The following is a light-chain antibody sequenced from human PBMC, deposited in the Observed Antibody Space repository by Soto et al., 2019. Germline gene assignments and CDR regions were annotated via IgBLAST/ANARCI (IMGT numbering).Light chain of an antibody. Sequence: EIVLTQFAGALCFSRGERAALSCRASQSVSSSYLAWYQQKPGQAPRLLIYGASSRATGIPDRFSGSGSGTGFTLTITTLEPEDFTVYSCQQCASSPWTLGQGTKVDIK. CDR3: QQCASSPWT. CDR1: QSVSSSY. J-gene: IGKJ1*01. V-gene: IGKV3-20*01. CDR2: GAS.